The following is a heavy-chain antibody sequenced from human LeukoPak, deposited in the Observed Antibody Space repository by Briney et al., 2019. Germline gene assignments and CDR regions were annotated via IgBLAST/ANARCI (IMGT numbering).Heavy chain of an antibody. J-gene: IGHJ4*02. CDR3: ARHAATVTTGVDY. CDR2: IYPGDSDT. V-gene: IGHV5-51*01. Sequence: GESLKISCKGSGYSFISYWIGWVRQMPGKGLEWMGIIYPGDSDTRYSPSSQGQVTISADKSISTAYLQWSSLKASDTAMYYCARHAATVTTGVDYWGQGTLLTVSS. CDR1: GYSFISYW. D-gene: IGHD4-17*01.